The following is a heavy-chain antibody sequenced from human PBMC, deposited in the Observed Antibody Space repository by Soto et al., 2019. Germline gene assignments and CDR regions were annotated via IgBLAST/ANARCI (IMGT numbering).Heavy chain of an antibody. CDR2: IYYSGST. V-gene: IGHV4-31*03. J-gene: IGHJ5*02. Sequence: SETLSLTCTVSGGSISSGGYYWSWIRQHPGKGLEWIGYIYYSGSTYYNPSLKSRVTISVDTSKNQFSLKLSSVTAADTAVYYCGRVYYDGSGNYSWFDPWGQGTLVTVSS. D-gene: IGHD3-10*01. CDR3: GRVYYDGSGNYSWFDP. CDR1: GGSISSGGYY.